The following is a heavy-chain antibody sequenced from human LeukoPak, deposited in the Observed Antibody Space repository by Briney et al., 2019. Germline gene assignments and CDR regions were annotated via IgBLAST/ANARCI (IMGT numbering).Heavy chain of an antibody. Sequence: GGSLRLSCAASGFTFKTYTMTWVRQTPGKGLEWLSSVTEGGGSRYYADSVKGRFTISRDNAKNSLYLQMNSLRAEDTAVYYCARDGMPEGGYVDYWGQGTLVTVSS. J-gene: IGHJ4*02. CDR3: ARDGMPEGGYVDY. D-gene: IGHD1-26*01. CDR1: GFTFKTYT. CDR2: VTEGGGSR. V-gene: IGHV3-21*01.